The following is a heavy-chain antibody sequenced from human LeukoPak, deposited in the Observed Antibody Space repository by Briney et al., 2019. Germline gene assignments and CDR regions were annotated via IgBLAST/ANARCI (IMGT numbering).Heavy chain of an antibody. Sequence: EWIGYIYYSGSTIYTPSLKSRVTISIDTSKNQFSLKLNSVTAADTAVYYCASSHSATWYDDWGQGALVTVS. CDR3: ASSHSATWYDD. D-gene: IGHD6-13*01. CDR2: IYYSGST. J-gene: IGHJ4*02. V-gene: IGHV4-59*01.